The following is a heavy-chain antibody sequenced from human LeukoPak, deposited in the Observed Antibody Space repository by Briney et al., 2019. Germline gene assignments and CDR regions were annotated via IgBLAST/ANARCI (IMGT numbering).Heavy chain of an antibody. CDR2: ISYDGGNK. D-gene: IGHD1-7*01. Sequence: GRSLRLSCAASGFTFSSYGMHWVRQAPGKGLEWVAVISYDGGNKYYADSVKGRFTISRDNSKNTLYLQMNSLRAEDTAVYYCAKVDDKTGTTSDYWGQGTLVTVSS. J-gene: IGHJ4*02. CDR1: GFTFSSYG. CDR3: AKVDDKTGTTSDY. V-gene: IGHV3-30*18.